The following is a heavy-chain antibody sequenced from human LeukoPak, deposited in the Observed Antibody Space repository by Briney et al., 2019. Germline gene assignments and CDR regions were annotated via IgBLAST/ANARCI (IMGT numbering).Heavy chain of an antibody. Sequence: PGGSLRLSCAASGFTFSSYSMNWVRQAPGKGLEWVSSISSSSSYIYYADSVKGRFTISRDNAKNSLYLQMNTLRAEDTAIYYCARGGTLGAFDIWGRGTMVTVSS. J-gene: IGHJ3*02. D-gene: IGHD3-16*01. CDR1: GFTFSSYS. V-gene: IGHV3-21*04. CDR2: ISSSSSYI. CDR3: ARGGTLGAFDI.